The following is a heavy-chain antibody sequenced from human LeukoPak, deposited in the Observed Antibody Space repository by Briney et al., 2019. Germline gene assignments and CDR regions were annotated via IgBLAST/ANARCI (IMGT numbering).Heavy chain of an antibody. CDR1: GFTFSNAW. CDR3: TRGRYCSSTSCSPNWFDP. Sequence: GGSLRLSCAASGFTFSNAWMSWVRQAPGKGLEWVGRIKSKTDGGTTDYAAPVKGRFTISRDDSKNTLYLQMNSLKTEDTAVYYSTRGRYCSSTSCSPNWFDPWGQGTLVTVSS. V-gene: IGHV3-15*01. CDR2: IKSKTDGGTT. D-gene: IGHD2-2*01. J-gene: IGHJ5*02.